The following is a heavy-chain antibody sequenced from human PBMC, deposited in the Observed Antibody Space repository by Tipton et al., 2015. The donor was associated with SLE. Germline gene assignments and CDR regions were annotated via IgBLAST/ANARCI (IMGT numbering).Heavy chain of an antibody. J-gene: IGHJ3*02. V-gene: IGHV5-10-1*01. Sequence: VQMVQSGAEVKKPGESLKISCKGSGYSFTSYWISWVRQMPGKGLEWMGRIDPSDSYTNYSPSFQGHVTISADKSISTAYLQWRSLKASDTAMYYCASPTYYYGSGSWPDAFDIWGQGTMVTVSS. CDR2: IDPSDSYT. CDR3: ASPTYYYGSGSWPDAFDI. D-gene: IGHD3-10*01. CDR1: GYSFTSYW.